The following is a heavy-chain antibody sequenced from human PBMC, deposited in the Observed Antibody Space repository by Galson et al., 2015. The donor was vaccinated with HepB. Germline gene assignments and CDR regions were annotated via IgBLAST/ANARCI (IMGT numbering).Heavy chain of an antibody. D-gene: IGHD3-10*01. J-gene: IGHJ5*02. CDR2: IVVGSGNT. Sequence: SVKVSCKASGFTFTSSAVQWVRQARGQRLEWIGWIVVGSGNTNYAQKFQERVTITRDMSTSTAYMELSSLRSEDTAVYYCAGNMVRPELRNWFDPWGQGTLVTVSS. V-gene: IGHV1-58*01. CDR1: GFTFTSSA. CDR3: AGNMVRPELRNWFDP.